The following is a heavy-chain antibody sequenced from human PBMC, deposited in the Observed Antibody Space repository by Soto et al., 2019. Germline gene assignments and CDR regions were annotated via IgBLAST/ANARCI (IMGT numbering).Heavy chain of an antibody. CDR1: GFTFTSNS. D-gene: IGHD6-19*01. CDR3: AKGRRTSGWLLDY. Sequence: VGSLRLSCAASGFTFTSNSMNWVRQAPVKGLEWVAGIGGSGVSTYYADSVKGRFTISRDNSKNTLYVQRHTLRAEDTAIYYCAKGRRTSGWLLDYWGQGALVTVSS. V-gene: IGHV3-23*01. J-gene: IGHJ4*02. CDR2: IGGSGVST.